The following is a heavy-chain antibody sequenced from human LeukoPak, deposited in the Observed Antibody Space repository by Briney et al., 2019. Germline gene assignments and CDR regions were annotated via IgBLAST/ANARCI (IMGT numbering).Heavy chain of an antibody. CDR1: GFKFSDHY. V-gene: IGHV3-23*01. CDR2: LSGSGSST. J-gene: IGHJ4*02. CDR3: AKEDSSRSGWEGVLDY. Sequence: GGSLRLSCAASGFKFSDHYIDWARHAPGKGLEWVSALSGSGSSTYYADSVKGRFTISRDNSKNTLYLQMNSLRAEDTAVYYCAKEDSSRSGWEGVLDYWGQGTLVTVSS. D-gene: IGHD6-19*01.